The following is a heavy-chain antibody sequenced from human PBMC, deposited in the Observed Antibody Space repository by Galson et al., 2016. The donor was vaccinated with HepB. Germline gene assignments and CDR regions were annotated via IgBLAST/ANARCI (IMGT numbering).Heavy chain of an antibody. CDR1: GFTFTNYA. CDR2: ISGSGSGT. J-gene: IGHJ4*02. D-gene: IGHD2-8*02. Sequence: SLRLSCAASGFTFTNYAMSWVRRAPGKGLEWVSGISGSGSGTYYTDSVKGRFTISRDNSKNTLYLQMNSLRAEDTAFYYCAKEKGTGYSPFDYWGQGTLVTVSS. CDR3: AKEKGTGYSPFDY. V-gene: IGHV3-23*01.